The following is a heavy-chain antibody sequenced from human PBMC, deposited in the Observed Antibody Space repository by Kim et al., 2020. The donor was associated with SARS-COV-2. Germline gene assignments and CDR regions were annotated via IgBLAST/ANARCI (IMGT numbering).Heavy chain of an antibody. D-gene: IGHD3-10*01. J-gene: IGHJ6*03. V-gene: IGHV3-21*01. CDR3: ARVERITMVRGPYYYYYMDV. CDR2: ISSSSSYI. CDR1: GFTFSSYS. Sequence: GGSLRLSCAASGFTFSSYSMNWVRQAPGKGLEWVSSISSSSSYIYYADSVKGRFTISRDNAKNSLYLQMNSLRAEDTAVYYCARVERITMVRGPYYYYYMDVWGKGTTVTVSS.